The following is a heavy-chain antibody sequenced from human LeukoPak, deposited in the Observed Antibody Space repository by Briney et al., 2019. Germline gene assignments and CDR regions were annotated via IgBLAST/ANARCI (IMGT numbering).Heavy chain of an antibody. CDR2: ISSSGSTI. J-gene: IGHJ4*02. CDR3: ARDHKSRYSSGWYPDY. V-gene: IGHV3-11*01. Sequence: GGSLRLSCAASGFTFSDYYMSWIRQAPGKGLECVSYISSSGSTIYYADSVKGRFTISRDNAKNSLYLQMNSLRAEDTAVYYCARDHKSRYSSGWYPDYWGQGTLVTVSS. CDR1: GFTFSDYY. D-gene: IGHD6-19*01.